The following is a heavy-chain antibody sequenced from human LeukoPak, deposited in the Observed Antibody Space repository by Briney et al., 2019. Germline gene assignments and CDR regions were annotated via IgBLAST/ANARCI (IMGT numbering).Heavy chain of an antibody. Sequence: GGSLRLSCAASGFTLSIYAMIWVRHAPGKGLEWVSAISGSGGSTYYADSVKGRFTISRDNSKNPLYLQMNSLRSDDTAEYYVSKDPARDGDYDYFDYWGQGTLVTVSS. CDR2: ISGSGGST. CDR3: SKDPARDGDYDYFDY. D-gene: IGHD4-17*01. CDR1: GFTLSIYA. J-gene: IGHJ4*02. V-gene: IGHV3-23*01.